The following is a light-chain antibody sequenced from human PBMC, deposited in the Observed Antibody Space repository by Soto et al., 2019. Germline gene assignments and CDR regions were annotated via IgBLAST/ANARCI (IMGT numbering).Light chain of an antibody. CDR3: QQTYSVPLT. CDR2: GAS. J-gene: IGKJ4*01. Sequence: EIVMAQSRGTPSVSPGESATLSCRASQSIGNNLAWYQKKRGQAPRLLIYGASTRATGISARFSGSGSGTEFTLTITSLQPEDFATYYCQQTYSVPLTFGGGTKVDIK. CDR1: QSIGNN. V-gene: IGKV3-15*01.